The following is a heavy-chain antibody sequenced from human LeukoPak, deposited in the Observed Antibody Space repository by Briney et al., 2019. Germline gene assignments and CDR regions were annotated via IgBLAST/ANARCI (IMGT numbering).Heavy chain of an antibody. D-gene: IGHD3-10*01. CDR3: ASSVFYGSGSYYPLNYYYYGMDV. J-gene: IGHJ6*02. CDR2: IIPILGIA. CDR1: GGTFSSYA. V-gene: IGHV1-69*04. Sequence: PVKVSCKASGGTFSSYAISWVRQAPGQGLEWMGRIIPILGIANYAQKFQGRVTITADKSTSTAYMELSSLRSEDTAVYYCASSVFYGSGSYYPLNYYYYGMDVWGQGTTVTVSS.